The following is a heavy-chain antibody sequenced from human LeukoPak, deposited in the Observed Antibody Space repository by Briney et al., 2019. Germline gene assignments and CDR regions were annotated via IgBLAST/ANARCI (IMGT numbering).Heavy chain of an antibody. Sequence: GRSLRLSCAASGFTFSSYEMNWVRQAPGKGLEWVGRIKSKTDGGTTDYAAPVKGRFTISRDDSKNTLYLQMNSLKTEDTAVYYCTTDRGDYGSGSYEIYYYYMDVWGKGTTVTVSS. CDR1: GFTFSSYE. V-gene: IGHV3-15*01. CDR3: TTDRGDYGSGSYEIYYYYMDV. CDR2: IKSKTDGGTT. D-gene: IGHD3-10*01. J-gene: IGHJ6*03.